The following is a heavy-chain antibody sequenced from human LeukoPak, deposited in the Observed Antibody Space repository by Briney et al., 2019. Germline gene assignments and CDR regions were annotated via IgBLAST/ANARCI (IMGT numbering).Heavy chain of an antibody. V-gene: IGHV4-59*12. CDR3: ARDLIVGATGFDP. Sequence: SETLSLTCTVSGGSISSYYWSWIRQPPGKGLEWIGYIYHSGSTYYNPSLKSRVTISVDRSKNQFSLKLSSVTAADTAVYYCARDLIVGATGFDPWGQGTLVTVSS. D-gene: IGHD1-26*01. J-gene: IGHJ5*02. CDR1: GGSISSYY. CDR2: IYHSGST.